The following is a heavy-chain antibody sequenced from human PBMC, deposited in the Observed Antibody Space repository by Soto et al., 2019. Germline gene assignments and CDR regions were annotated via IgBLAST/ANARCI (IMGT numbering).Heavy chain of an antibody. CDR3: ARSVGVDDALDV. CDR1: GGSISSAGYS. D-gene: IGHD2-15*01. CDR2: SYHSGNT. J-gene: IGHJ3*01. V-gene: IGHV4-30-2*01. Sequence: PSETLSLTCAVSGGSISSAGYSWTCNPQPPGKGLEWIGYSYHSGNTYYNPTLKSRVTISEDRSKNQYTLNLSSMTAADTPVYYCARSVGVDDALDVWGQGTMVTVSS.